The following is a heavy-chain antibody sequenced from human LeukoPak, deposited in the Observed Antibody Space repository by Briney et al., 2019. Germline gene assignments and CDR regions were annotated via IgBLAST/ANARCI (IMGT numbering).Heavy chain of an antibody. J-gene: IGHJ4*02. V-gene: IGHV4-59*08. Sequence: PSETLSLTCTVSGGSISSYYWSWIRQPPGEGLEWIGYIYYSGSTNYNPSLKSRVTISVDTSKNQFSLKLSSVTAADTAVYYCARLPYSSDRGGDYWGQGTLVTVSS. D-gene: IGHD6-25*01. CDR3: ARLPYSSDRGGDY. CDR1: GGSISSYY. CDR2: IYYSGST.